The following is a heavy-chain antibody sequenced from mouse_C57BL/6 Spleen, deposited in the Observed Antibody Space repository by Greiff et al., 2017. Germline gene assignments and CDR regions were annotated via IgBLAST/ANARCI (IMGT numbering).Heavy chain of an antibody. CDR2: IRNKANGYTT. V-gene: IGHV7-3*01. CDR1: GFTFTDYY. CDR3: ARHGYAMDY. J-gene: IGHJ4*01. Sequence: EVKLMESGGGLVQPGGSLSLSCAASGFTFTDYYMSWVRQPPGKALEWVGFIRNKANGYTTEYSASVKGRFTISRDNSQSILYLQMNALRAEDSATYYCARHGYAMDYWGQGTSVTVSS.